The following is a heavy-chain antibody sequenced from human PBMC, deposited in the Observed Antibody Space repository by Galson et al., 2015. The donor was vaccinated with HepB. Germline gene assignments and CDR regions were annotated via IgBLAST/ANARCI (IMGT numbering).Heavy chain of an antibody. CDR3: ASGRGGAYDSSSSFFGYYFYAMDV. V-gene: IGHV3-11*01. CDR1: GFTFSDYY. D-gene: IGHD3-22*01. Sequence: SLRLSCAASGFTFSDYYMTWIRQAPGKGLEWVSYITSSGGTIHYADYVKGRFTNPRETAKNSVYLAMNSLRAEDTAVYYGASGRGGAYDSSSSFFGYYFYAMDVWGPGTTVTVSS. CDR2: ITSSGGTI. J-gene: IGHJ6*02.